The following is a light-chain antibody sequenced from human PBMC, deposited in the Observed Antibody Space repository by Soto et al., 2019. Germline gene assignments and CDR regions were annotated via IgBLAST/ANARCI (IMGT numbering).Light chain of an antibody. V-gene: IGKV1-5*03. J-gene: IGKJ1*01. CDR1: QSINSW. CDR3: QQYNSFWT. Sequence: DIQMTQSPSTLSASVGDRVTITCRASQSINSWLAWYQQKPGKAPKLRIYKTSSLESGIPSRFGGSGAGTAFTLTISSLQPDDFATDYCQQYNSFWTFGHGTKVETK. CDR2: KTS.